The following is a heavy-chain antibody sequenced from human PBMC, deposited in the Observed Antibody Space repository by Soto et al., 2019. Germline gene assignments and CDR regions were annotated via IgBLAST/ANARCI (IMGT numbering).Heavy chain of an antibody. J-gene: IGHJ4*02. V-gene: IGHV3-30*18. CDR1: GFTFSSYG. Sequence: QVQLVESGGGVVQPGRSLRLSCAASGFTFSSYGMHWVRQAPGKGLEWVAVISYDGSNKYYADSVKGRFTISRDNSKNTLYLQMNSLRAEDTAVYYCAKEVQQWGAFDYWGQGTLVTVSS. D-gene: IGHD6-19*01. CDR3: AKEVQQWGAFDY. CDR2: ISYDGSNK.